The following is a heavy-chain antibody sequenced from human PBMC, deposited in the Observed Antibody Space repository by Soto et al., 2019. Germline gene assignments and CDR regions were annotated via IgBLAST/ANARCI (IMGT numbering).Heavy chain of an antibody. J-gene: IGHJ4*02. CDR2: IKQDGSEK. CDR3: ARDHESSGYYRPSDY. D-gene: IGHD3-22*01. V-gene: IGHV3-7*01. Sequence: GGSLRLSCAASGFTFSSCWMSWVRQAPGKGLEWVANIKQDGSEKYYVDSVKGRFTISRDNAKNSLYLQMNSLRAEDTAVYYCARDHESSGYYRPSDYWGQGTLVTVSS. CDR1: GFTFSSCW.